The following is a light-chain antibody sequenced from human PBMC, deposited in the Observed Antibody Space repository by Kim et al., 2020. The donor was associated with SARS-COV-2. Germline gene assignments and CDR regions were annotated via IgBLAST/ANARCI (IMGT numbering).Light chain of an antibody. J-gene: IGKJ4*02. CDR3: QQYGSSPLT. CDR1: QSVSSSY. V-gene: IGKV3-20*01. Sequence: EIVLTQSPGTLSLSPGERATLSCRASQSVSSSYLAWYQQKPGQAPRPLIYAASSRATGIPDRFSGSGSGTDFTLTISRLEPEDFAVYYCQQYGSSPLTFGGGTKVEIK. CDR2: AAS.